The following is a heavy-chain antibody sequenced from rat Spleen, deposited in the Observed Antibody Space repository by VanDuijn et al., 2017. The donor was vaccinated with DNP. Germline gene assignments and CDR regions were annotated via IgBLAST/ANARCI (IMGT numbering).Heavy chain of an antibody. Sequence: EVQLVESGGGLVQPGRSLKLSCAASGFTFSDYYMAWVRQAPTKGLEWVAYISYDGGSTYYRDSVRGRFTISRNNAEDTLFLQMNSLRSEDTATYYCTRATGFDYWGQGVMVTVSS. CDR3: TRATGFDY. CDR2: ISYDGGST. J-gene: IGHJ2*01. V-gene: IGHV5-20*01. D-gene: IGHD4-2*01. CDR1: GFTFSDYY.